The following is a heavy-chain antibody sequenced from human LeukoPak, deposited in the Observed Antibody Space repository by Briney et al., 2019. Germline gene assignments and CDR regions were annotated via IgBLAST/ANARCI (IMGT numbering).Heavy chain of an antibody. V-gene: IGHV4-39*07. CDR2: INHSGST. J-gene: IGHJ4*02. D-gene: IGHD4-17*01. Sequence: PSETLSLICTVSGGSTRSSYYYWGWIRQPPGKGLEWIGEINHSGSTNYNPSLKSRVTISVDTSKNQFSLKLSSVTAADTAVYYCARRGTTVTMKYFDYWGQGTLVTVSS. CDR3: ARRGTTVTMKYFDY. CDR1: GGSTRSSYYY.